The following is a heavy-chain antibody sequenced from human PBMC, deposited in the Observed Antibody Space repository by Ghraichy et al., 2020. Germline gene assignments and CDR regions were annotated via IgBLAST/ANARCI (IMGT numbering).Heavy chain of an antibody. CDR1: GGSISSYY. J-gene: IGHJ5*02. CDR3: AGIAVAGTWFDP. D-gene: IGHD6-19*01. Sequence: SETLSLTCTVSGGSISSYYWSWIRQPPGKGLEWIGYIYYSGSTNYNPSLKSRVTISVDTSKNQFSLKLSSVTAADTAVYYCAGIAVAGTWFDPWGQGTLVTVSS. CDR2: IYYSGST. V-gene: IGHV4-59*01.